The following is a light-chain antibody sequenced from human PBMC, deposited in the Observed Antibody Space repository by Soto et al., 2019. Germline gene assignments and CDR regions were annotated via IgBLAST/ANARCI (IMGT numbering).Light chain of an antibody. V-gene: IGKV4-1*01. CDR3: QQYYSTLSLT. CDR2: WAS. CDR1: QSVLYSSNNKNY. Sequence: DIVMTQSPDSLAVSLGERATINCKSSQSVLYSSNNKNYLAWYQQKPEQPPKLLIYWASTRESGVPDRFSGSGSGTDFTLTISSLQAEDVAVYYCQQYYSTLSLTFGGGTKVEIK. J-gene: IGKJ4*01.